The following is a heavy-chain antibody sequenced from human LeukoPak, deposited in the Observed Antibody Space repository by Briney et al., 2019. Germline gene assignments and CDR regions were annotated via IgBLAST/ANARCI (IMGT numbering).Heavy chain of an antibody. D-gene: IGHD3-3*01. J-gene: IGHJ4*02. Sequence: GGSLRLSCAASGFTFSSYSMNWVRQAPGKGLEWVSYISSSSSTIYYADSVKGRFTISRDNAKNSLYLQMNSLRAEDTAVYYCARTREWLFDYWGQGTLVTVSS. CDR2: ISSSSSTI. CDR3: ARTREWLFDY. V-gene: IGHV3-48*04. CDR1: GFTFSSYS.